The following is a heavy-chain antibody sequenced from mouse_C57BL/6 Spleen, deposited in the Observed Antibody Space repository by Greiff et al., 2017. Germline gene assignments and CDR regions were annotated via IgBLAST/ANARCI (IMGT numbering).Heavy chain of an antibody. CDR3: ARARDYYGSSSAWFAY. CDR1: GYTFTSYW. CDR2: IDPSDSST. D-gene: IGHD1-1*01. V-gene: IGHV1-50*01. J-gene: IGHJ3*01. Sequence: QVQLQQPGAELVKPGASVKLSCKASGYTFTSYWMQWVKQRPGQGLEWIGEIDPSDSSTNYNQKFKGKATLTVDTSSSTAYMQLSSLTSEDSAVYYCARARDYYGSSSAWFAYWGQGTLVTVSA.